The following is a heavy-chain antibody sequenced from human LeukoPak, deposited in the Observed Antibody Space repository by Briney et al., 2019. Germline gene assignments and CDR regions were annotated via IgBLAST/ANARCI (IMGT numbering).Heavy chain of an antibody. D-gene: IGHD1-26*01. CDR3: AKDRPSGSYYYY. Sequence: PGGSLRLSCAASGFTFSSYGMNWVHQAPGKGLEWVSAISGSGDSTYYADSVKGRFTISRDNSKNTLYLQMNSLRAEDTAVYYCAKDRPSGSYYYYWGQGTPVTVSS. CDR2: ISGSGDST. J-gene: IGHJ4*02. CDR1: GFTFSSYG. V-gene: IGHV3-23*01.